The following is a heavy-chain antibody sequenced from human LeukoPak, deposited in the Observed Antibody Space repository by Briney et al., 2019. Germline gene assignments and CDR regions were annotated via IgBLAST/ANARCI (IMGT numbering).Heavy chain of an antibody. CDR1: GGSISSTNW. CDR2: ISLTGET. CDR3: SRESGAFCPFGY. Sequence: SETLSLTCGVSGGSISSTNWGRGVRQPPGEGGEGIGEISLTGETNYNPSLNGRVTMSLEESRNQLSLALTSVTAADTAIYYCSRESGAFCPFGYWGQGTLVIVPP. V-gene: IGHV4-4*02. J-gene: IGHJ4*02. D-gene: IGHD1-26*01.